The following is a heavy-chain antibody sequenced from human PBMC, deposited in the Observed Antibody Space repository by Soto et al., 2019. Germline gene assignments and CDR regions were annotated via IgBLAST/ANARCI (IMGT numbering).Heavy chain of an antibody. CDR3: ARDRGYSGHNWFDP. D-gene: IGHD5-12*01. Sequence: SETLSLTCTVSGGSISSGDYYWSWIRQPPGKGLEWIGYIYYSGSTYYNPSLKSRVTISVDTSKNQFSLKLSSVTAADTAVYYCARDRGYSGHNWFDPWGQGTLVTVS. CDR2: IYYSGST. CDR1: GGSISSGDYY. J-gene: IGHJ5*02. V-gene: IGHV4-30-4*01.